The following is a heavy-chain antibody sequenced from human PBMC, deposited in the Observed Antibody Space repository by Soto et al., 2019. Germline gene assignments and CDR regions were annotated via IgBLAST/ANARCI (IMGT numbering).Heavy chain of an antibody. J-gene: IGHJ4*02. CDR2: INHSGST. V-gene: IGHV4-34*01. Sequence: SETLSLTCAVYGGSFSGYYWSWIRQPPGKGLEWIGEINHSGSTNYNPSLESRVTISVDTSKNQFSLKLSSVTAADTAVYYCARGRNLYDFDYWGQGTLVTVSS. D-gene: IGHD4-17*01. CDR1: GGSFSGYY. CDR3: ARGRNLYDFDY.